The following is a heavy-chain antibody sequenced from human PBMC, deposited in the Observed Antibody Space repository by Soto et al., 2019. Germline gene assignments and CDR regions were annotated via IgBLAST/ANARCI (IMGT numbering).Heavy chain of an antibody. J-gene: IGHJ4*02. CDR2: IYWNDDK. Sequence: SGPTLVNPTQTLTLTCTFSGFSLSTSGVGVGWIRQPPGKALEWLALIYWNDDKRYSPSLKSRLTITKDTSKNQVVLTMTNMDPVDTAIYYCAHSDYYYGSGSYYRSFDYWGQGTLVTVSS. CDR3: AHSDYYYGSGSYYRSFDY. V-gene: IGHV2-5*01. D-gene: IGHD3-10*01. CDR1: GFSLSTSGVG.